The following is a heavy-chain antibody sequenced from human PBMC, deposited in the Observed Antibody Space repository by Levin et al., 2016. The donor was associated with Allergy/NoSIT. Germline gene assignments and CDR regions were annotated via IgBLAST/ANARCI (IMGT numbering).Heavy chain of an antibody. Sequence: VRQAPGKGLEWVSAISGSGGSTYYADSVKGRFTISRDNSKNTLYLQMNSLRAEDTAVYYCASIDYGDYNYYYYYGMDVWGQGATVTVSS. D-gene: IGHD4-17*01. V-gene: IGHV3-23*01. CDR3: ASIDYGDYNYYYYYGMDV. J-gene: IGHJ6*02. CDR2: ISGSGGST.